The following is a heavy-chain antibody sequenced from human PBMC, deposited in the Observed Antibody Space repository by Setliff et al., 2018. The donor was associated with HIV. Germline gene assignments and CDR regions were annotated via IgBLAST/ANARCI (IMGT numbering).Heavy chain of an antibody. D-gene: IGHD5-12*01. Sequence: PGGSLRLSCAASGFTFSSYGMHWVRQAPGKGPEWFGRIRPKRKSSTTEYAASVKGRFTISRDDSKNSLYLQMNSLKSEDTAVYYCVSYGDSPHYYYYMDVWGKGTTVTVSS. J-gene: IGHJ6*03. CDR1: GFTFSSYG. V-gene: IGHV3-72*01. CDR3: VSYGDSPHYYYYMDV. CDR2: IRPKRKSSTT.